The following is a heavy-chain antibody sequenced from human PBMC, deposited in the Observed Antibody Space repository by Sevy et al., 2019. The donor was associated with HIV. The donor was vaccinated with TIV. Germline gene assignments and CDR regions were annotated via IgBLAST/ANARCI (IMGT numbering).Heavy chain of an antibody. CDR2: IYTSGST. CDR1: GGSISSYY. D-gene: IGHD6-13*01. V-gene: IGHV4-4*07. Sequence: SETLSLTCTVSGGSISSYYWSWIRQPAGKGLEWIGRIYTSGSTNYNPSLKSRVTMSVDTSKNQFSLKLSSVTAADTAVYYCARGARAAAGTAHYYYYYYMDVWGKWTTVTVSS. J-gene: IGHJ6*03. CDR3: ARGARAAAGTAHYYYYYYMDV.